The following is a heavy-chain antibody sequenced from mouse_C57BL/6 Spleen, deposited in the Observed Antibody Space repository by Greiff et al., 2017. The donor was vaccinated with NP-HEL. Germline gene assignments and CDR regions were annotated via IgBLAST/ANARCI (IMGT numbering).Heavy chain of an antibody. CDR1: GYTFTSYW. D-gene: IGHD1-1*01. Sequence: VQLQQPGAELVKPGASVKLSCKASGYTFTSYWMQWVKQRPGQGLEWIGEIDPSDSYTNSNQKFKGKATLTVDTSSSTAYMQLSSLTSEDSAVYYCARYYYGSSYEDYWGQGTTLTVSS. V-gene: IGHV1-50*01. J-gene: IGHJ2*01. CDR3: ARYYYGSSYEDY. CDR2: IDPSDSYT.